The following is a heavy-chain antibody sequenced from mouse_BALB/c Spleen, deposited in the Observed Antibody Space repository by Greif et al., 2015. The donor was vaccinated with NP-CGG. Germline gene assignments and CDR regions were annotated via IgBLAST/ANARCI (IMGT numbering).Heavy chain of an antibody. D-gene: IGHD3-2*01. CDR2: INSNGGST. CDR1: GFTFSSYG. CDR3: ARVPTARADGSYAMDY. V-gene: IGHV5-6-3*01. Sequence: EVQLVESGGGLVQPGGSLKLSCAASGFTFSSYGMSWVRQTPDKRLELVATINSNGGSTYYPDSVKGRFTISRDNAKNTLYLQMSSLKSEDTAMYYCARVPTARADGSYAMDYWGQGTSVTVSS. J-gene: IGHJ4*01.